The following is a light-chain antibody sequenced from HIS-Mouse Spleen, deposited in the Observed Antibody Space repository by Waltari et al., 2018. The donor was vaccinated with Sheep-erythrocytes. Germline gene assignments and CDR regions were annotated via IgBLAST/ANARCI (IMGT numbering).Light chain of an antibody. CDR2: EGS. CDR1: SRDVGIYNL. J-gene: IGLJ3*02. CDR3: CSYAGSSTPWV. Sequence: QSALTQPASVSGSPGQSITISCTGTSRDVGIYNLVSWYQQHPGKAPQLMIYEGSKRPSGVSNRFSGSKSGNTASLTISGLQAEDEADYYCCSYAGSSTPWVFGGGTKLTVL. V-gene: IGLV2-23*01.